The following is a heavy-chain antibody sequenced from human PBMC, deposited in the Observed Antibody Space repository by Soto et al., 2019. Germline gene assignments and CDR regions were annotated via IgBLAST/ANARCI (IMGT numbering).Heavy chain of an antibody. V-gene: IGHV4-39*01. CDR1: GGSISSSSYY. CDR2: IYYSGST. D-gene: IGHD6-13*01. J-gene: IGHJ5*02. CDR3: ARQDSSSWYLYWFDP. Sequence: SETLSLTCTVSGGSISSSSYYWGWIRQPPGKGLEWIGSIYYSGSTYYNPSLKSRVTISVDTSKNQFSLKLSSVTAADTAVYYCARQDSSSWYLYWFDPWGQGTLVTVS.